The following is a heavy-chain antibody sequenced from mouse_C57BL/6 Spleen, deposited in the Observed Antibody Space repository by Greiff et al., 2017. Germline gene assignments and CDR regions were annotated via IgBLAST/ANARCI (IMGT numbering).Heavy chain of an antibody. CDR1: GYTFTSYD. CDR2: IYPRDGST. CDR3: ARWGTTVVEGYFDV. D-gene: IGHD1-1*01. V-gene: IGHV1-85*01. Sequence: QVQLKQSGPELVKPGASVKLSCKASGYTFTSYDINWVKQRPGQGLEWIGWIYPRDGSTKYNEKFKGKATLTVDTSSSTAYMGLHSLTSEDSAVYFCARWGTTVVEGYFDVWGTGTTVTVSS. J-gene: IGHJ1*03.